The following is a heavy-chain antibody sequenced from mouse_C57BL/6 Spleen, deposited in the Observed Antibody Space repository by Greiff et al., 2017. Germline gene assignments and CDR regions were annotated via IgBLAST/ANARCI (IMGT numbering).Heavy chain of an antibody. CDR3: AINSNYAAY. D-gene: IGHD2-5*01. V-gene: IGHV1-74*01. Sequence: QVQLQQSGAELVKPGASVKVSCKASGYTFTSYWMHWVKQRPGQGLEWIGRIHPSDSDTNYNQKFKGKATLTVDKSSSTAYMQLRSLTSEDSAVYYCAINSNYAAYWGQGTLVTVSA. CDR1: GYTFTSYW. CDR2: IHPSDSDT. J-gene: IGHJ3*01.